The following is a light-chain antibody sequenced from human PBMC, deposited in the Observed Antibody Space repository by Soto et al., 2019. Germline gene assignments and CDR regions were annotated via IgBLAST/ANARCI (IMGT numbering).Light chain of an antibody. J-gene: IGKJ4*01. V-gene: IGKV1-5*03. CDR1: QSISSW. CDR3: QQYSTYPLT. Sequence: DIQMTQSPSTLSTSVGDRVTITCRASQSISSWLAWYQQIPGKAPKLLIYKASTLDSGAPSRFSGSGSGTEFTLTISGLQPDDFAIYYCQQYSTYPLTFGGGTKVEIK. CDR2: KAS.